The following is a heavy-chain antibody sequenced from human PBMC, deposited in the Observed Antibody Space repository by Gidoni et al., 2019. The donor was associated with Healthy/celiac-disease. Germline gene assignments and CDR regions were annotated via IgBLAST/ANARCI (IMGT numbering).Heavy chain of an antibody. CDR2: ISYDGSNK. V-gene: IGHV3-30-3*01. J-gene: IGHJ4*02. D-gene: IGHD6-19*01. Sequence: QVQLVESGGGVVKPGRSLRLSCAASGLTFSSYAMHWVRQAPGKGLEWVAVISYDGSNKYYADSVKGRFTISRDNSKNTLYLQMNSLRAEDTAVYYCARGSSGWYGPYFDYWGQGTLVTVSS. CDR1: GLTFSSYA. CDR3: ARGSSGWYGPYFDY.